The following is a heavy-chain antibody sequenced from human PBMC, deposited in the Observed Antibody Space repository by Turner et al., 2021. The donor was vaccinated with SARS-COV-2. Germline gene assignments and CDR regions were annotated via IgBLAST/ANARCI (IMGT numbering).Heavy chain of an antibody. V-gene: IGHV1-24*01. Sequence: QVQLVASGGEGEKPGASVKVPRQGFGCNLPELSMHWVRQAPGKGLEWMGGFDPEDGETIYAQKFQGRVTMTEDTSTDTAYMELSSLRSEDTAVYYCATGVAVAGTASKYYYYYGMDVWGQGTTVTVSS. CDR2: FDPEDGET. D-gene: IGHD6-19*01. CDR1: GCNLPELS. J-gene: IGHJ6*02. CDR3: ATGVAVAGTASKYYYYYGMDV.